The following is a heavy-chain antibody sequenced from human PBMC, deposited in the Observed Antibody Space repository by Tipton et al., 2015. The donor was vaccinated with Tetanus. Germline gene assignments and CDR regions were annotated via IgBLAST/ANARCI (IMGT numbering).Heavy chain of an antibody. J-gene: IGHJ5*02. CDR2: ISVRGSHT. Sequence: SLRLSCEASGFAFSDYYMAWIRQAPGKGLEWVSGISVRGSHTYYADPVKGRFSISRDNSKNTVYLQMNSLRDEDTAVYYCAKDPASRGWFDPWGQGTLVSVSS. CDR1: GFAFSDYY. V-gene: IGHV3-23*01. CDR3: AKDPASRGWFDP.